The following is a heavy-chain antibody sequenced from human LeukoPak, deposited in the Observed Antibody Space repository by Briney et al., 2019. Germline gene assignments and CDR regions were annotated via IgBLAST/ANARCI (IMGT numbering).Heavy chain of an antibody. V-gene: IGHV1-46*01. CDR1: GYTFTSYY. Sequence: ASVEVSCKASGYTFTSYYMHWVRQAPGQGLEWMGIINPSGGSTSYAQKFQGRVTMTRDTSTSTVYMELSSLRSEDTAVYYCARDISYCSGGSCYLTIDYWGQGTLVTVSS. J-gene: IGHJ4*02. CDR2: INPSGGST. CDR3: ARDISYCSGGSCYLTIDY. D-gene: IGHD2-15*01.